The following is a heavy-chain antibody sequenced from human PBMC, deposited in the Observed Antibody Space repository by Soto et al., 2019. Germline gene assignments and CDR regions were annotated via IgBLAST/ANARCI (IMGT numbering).Heavy chain of an antibody. J-gene: IGHJ4*02. V-gene: IGHV3-23*01. D-gene: IGHD3-22*01. Sequence: GGSLRLSCAASGFTFSSYAMSWIRQAPGKGLEWVSAISGSGVSTYYADSVKGRFTISRDNSKNTLYLQMNSLRAEDTAVYYCAKSYYYDSSGYYYLDYWGQGTLVTVSS. CDR1: GFTFSSYA. CDR2: ISGSGVST. CDR3: AKSYYYDSSGYYYLDY.